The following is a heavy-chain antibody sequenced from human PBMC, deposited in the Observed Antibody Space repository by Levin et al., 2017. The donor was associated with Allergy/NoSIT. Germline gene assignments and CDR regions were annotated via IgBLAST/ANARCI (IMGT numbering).Heavy chain of an antibody. CDR3: AKDYGWDTLDWYFDL. CDR2: ISYDGSNK. V-gene: IGHV3-30*18. J-gene: IGHJ2*01. CDR1: GFTFSSYG. Sequence: GESLKISCAASGFTFSSYGMHWVRQAPGKGLEWVAVISYDGSNKYYADSVKGRFTISRDNSKNTLYLQMNSLRAEDTAVYYCAKDYGWDTLDWYFDLWGRGTLVTVSS. D-gene: IGHD3-10*01.